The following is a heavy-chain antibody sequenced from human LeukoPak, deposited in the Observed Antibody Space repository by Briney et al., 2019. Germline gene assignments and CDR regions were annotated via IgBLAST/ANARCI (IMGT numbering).Heavy chain of an antibody. CDR3: ARRAPYSYEWSTLDY. V-gene: IGHV4-59*08. D-gene: IGHD5-18*01. Sequence: SETLSLTCTVSGGSISRYYWSWIRQPPRKGLEWIGYIYYSGSTNYNPSLKSRVTISVDTSKNQFSLKLSSVTAADTAVYYCARRAPYSYEWSTLDYWGQRTLVTVSS. J-gene: IGHJ4*02. CDR2: IYYSGST. CDR1: GGSISRYY.